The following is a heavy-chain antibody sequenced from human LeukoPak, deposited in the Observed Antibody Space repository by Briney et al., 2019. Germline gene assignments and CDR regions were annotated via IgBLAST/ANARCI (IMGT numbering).Heavy chain of an antibody. CDR1: GGTFSSYA. Sequence: SVKASCKASGGTFSSYAISWVRQAPGQGLEWMGGIIPIFGTANYAQKFQGRVTITADESTSTAYMELSSLRSEDTAVYYCARDEKHGPSSSWYEYYFDYWGQGTLVTVSS. D-gene: IGHD6-13*01. V-gene: IGHV1-69*01. CDR3: ARDEKHGPSSSWYEYYFDY. J-gene: IGHJ4*02. CDR2: IIPIFGTA.